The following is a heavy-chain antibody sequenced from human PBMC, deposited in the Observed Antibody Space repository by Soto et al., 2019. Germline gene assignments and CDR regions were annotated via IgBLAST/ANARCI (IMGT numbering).Heavy chain of an antibody. J-gene: IGHJ6*02. CDR2: ISYDGSNK. CDR1: GFTFSSYA. CDR3: ARDASYLYGDYNYYYYGMDV. V-gene: IGHV3-30-3*01. Sequence: PGESLKISCAASGFTFSSYAMHWVRQAPGKGLEWVAVISYDGSNKYYADSVKGRFTISRDNSKNTLYLQMNSLRAEDTAVYYCARDASYLYGDYNYYYYGMDVWGQGTTVTVSS. D-gene: IGHD4-17*01.